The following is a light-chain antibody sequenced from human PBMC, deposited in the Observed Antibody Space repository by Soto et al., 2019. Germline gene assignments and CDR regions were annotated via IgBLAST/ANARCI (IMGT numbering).Light chain of an antibody. CDR2: GAS. CDR1: QSVSSSY. Sequence: EIVLTQSPGTLSLSPGERATLSCRASQSVSSSYLAWYQQNPGQAPRLLIYGASRRATGIPDRFSGSGSVKDFTLTISRLEPEDFAVYYCQQYGSSPPTFGQGTKVEIK. J-gene: IGKJ1*01. CDR3: QQYGSSPPT. V-gene: IGKV3-20*01.